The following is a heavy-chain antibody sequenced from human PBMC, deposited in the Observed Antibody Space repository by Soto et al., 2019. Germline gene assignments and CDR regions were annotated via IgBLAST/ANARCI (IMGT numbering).Heavy chain of an antibody. D-gene: IGHD3-10*01. CDR3: ARRSGDQQVRDF. CDR2: ISWDGGTT. J-gene: IGHJ4*02. CDR1: GFTFEDHG. Sequence: EVQLVESGGGVARPGGSLRLSCAASGFTFEDHGMSWVRQAPGKGLEWLSDISWDGGTTVYADSVKGRFTVSRNNAKSSLYLQMNSLKPGDTAFYHCARRSGDQQVRDFWGQGTLVTVSS. V-gene: IGHV3-20*01.